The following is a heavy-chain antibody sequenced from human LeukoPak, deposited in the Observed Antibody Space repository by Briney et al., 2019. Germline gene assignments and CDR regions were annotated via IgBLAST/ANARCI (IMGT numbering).Heavy chain of an antibody. J-gene: IGHJ4*02. Sequence: GGSLRLSCAVSGFSIRSSWMSWVRQTPGKGLEWVDDMNEDGSGTYYVASVKGRFNVSRDNAKNSLYLKMSSLRAEDTAVYYCARDPAWGAIDYWGQGTLVTVSS. D-gene: IGHD7-27*01. V-gene: IGHV3-7*01. CDR3: ARDPAWGAIDY. CDR2: MNEDGSGT. CDR1: GFSIRSSW.